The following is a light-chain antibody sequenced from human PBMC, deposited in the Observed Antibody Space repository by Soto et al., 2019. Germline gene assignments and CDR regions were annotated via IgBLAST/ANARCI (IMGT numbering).Light chain of an antibody. CDR3: SSYTTSSTVV. Sequence: QSVLTQPASVSGSPGQSITISCTGSSSDVGGYNYVSWYQQHHPGKAPKLMIYDVSNRPLGVSNRFSGSKSGNTASLTISGLQAEDEADYYCSSYTTSSTVVFGGGTKLTVL. CDR2: DVS. CDR1: SSDVGGYNY. V-gene: IGLV2-14*03. J-gene: IGLJ2*01.